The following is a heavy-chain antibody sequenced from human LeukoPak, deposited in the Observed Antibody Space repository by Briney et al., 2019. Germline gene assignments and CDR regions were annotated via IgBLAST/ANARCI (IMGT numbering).Heavy chain of an antibody. CDR1: RYTFTSYG. CDR3: ARANYCGSGSYYNERLDHSRWFDP. V-gene: IGHV1-18*01. J-gene: IGHJ5*02. CDR2: ISAYNGNT. Sequence: ASVKVSCKASRYTFTSYGLSWVRQAPGQGLEGMGWISAYNGNTNYAQKRQGRVTMTTDTSTSTAYMELRSLRSDGTAVYYCARANYCGSGSYYNERLDHSRWFDPWGQGTLVTVSS. D-gene: IGHD3-10*01.